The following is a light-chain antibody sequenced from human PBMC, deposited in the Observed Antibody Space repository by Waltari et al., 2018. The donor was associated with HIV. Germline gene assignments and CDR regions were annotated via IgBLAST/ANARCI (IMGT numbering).Light chain of an antibody. Sequence: SYVLTQPPSVSVAPGQTASITCGGDNIGNKSVHWYHQKGGQAPVLVVFDDSDRPSGIPVRIAGSNSGKAATLTISRVEAGDEADYYCQVWDSDSDHGVFGGGTKLTVL. CDR1: NIGNKS. CDR3: QVWDSDSDHGV. CDR2: DDS. J-gene: IGLJ3*02. V-gene: IGLV3-21*02.